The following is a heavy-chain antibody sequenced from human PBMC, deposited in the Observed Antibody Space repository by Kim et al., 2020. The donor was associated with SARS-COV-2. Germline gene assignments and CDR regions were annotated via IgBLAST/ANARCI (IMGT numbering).Heavy chain of an antibody. Sequence: SVKVSCKASGGTFSSYAISWVRQAPGQGLEWMGGIIPIFGTANYAQKFQGRVTITADESTSTAYMELSSLRSEDTAVYYCARDPDYGGNSGGYFDYWGQGTLVTVSS. CDR2: IIPIFGTA. CDR3: ARDPDYGGNSGGYFDY. V-gene: IGHV1-69*13. D-gene: IGHD4-17*01. CDR1: GGTFSSYA. J-gene: IGHJ4*02.